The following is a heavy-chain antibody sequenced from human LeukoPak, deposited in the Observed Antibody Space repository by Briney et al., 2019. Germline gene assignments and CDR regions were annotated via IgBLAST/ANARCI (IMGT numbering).Heavy chain of an antibody. CDR2: ISSSSSYI. J-gene: IGHJ6*03. CDR3: ARDRSYYDILTGYSGYYMDV. CDR1: GFTFSSYS. V-gene: IGHV3-21*01. Sequence: GGSLRLSCAASGFTFSSYSMNWVRQAPGKGLEWVSSISSSSSYIYYADSVKGRFTISRDNAKNSLYLQMNSLRAEDTAVYYCARDRSYYDILTGYSGYYMDVWGKGTTVTASS. D-gene: IGHD3-9*01.